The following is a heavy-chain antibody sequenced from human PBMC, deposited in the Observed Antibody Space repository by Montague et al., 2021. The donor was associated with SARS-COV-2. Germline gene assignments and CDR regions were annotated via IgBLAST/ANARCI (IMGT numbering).Heavy chain of an antibody. CDR3: ARDLIVYDYVGGSYRPYGIDV. D-gene: IGHD3-16*02. Sequence: SETLSLTCAVHGGSFSDYYWSWIRQPAGKGLEWIGRIYTSGSTNYNPSLKSRVTMSVDTSKNQFSLKLSSVTAADTAVYYCARDLIVYDYVGGSYRPYGIDVWGQGTTVTVSS. V-gene: IGHV4-4*07. CDR1: GGSFSDYY. CDR2: IYTSGST. J-gene: IGHJ6*02.